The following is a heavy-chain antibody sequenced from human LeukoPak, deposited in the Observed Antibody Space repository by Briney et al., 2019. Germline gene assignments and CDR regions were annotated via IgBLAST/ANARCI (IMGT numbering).Heavy chain of an antibody. Sequence: PSETLSLTCAVYGGSFSGYYWSWIRQPPGKGLEGIGEINHSGSTNYNPSLKSRVTISVDTSKNQFSLQLSSVTAADTAVYYCAREGGYSYGPYYYYYGMDVWGQGTTVTVSS. CDR1: GGSFSGYY. D-gene: IGHD5-18*01. CDR3: AREGGYSYGPYYYYYGMDV. J-gene: IGHJ6*02. V-gene: IGHV4-34*01. CDR2: INHSGST.